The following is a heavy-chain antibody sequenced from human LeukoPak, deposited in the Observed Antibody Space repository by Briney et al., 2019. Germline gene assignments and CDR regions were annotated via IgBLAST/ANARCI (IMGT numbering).Heavy chain of an antibody. CDR1: GYTFIDYY. J-gene: IGHJ4*02. CDR2: INPNRGAT. D-gene: IGHD2-2*01. V-gene: IGHV1-2*02. Sequence: ASVKVSRKSSGYTFIDYYIHWVRQAPGQGLEWMGWINPNRGATKYAQKFQGRVSMTRDTSINTAYMDLTNLRSDDTAIFYCARVKKLMPEFEFWGQRTLVTVSS. CDR3: ARVKKLMPEFEF.